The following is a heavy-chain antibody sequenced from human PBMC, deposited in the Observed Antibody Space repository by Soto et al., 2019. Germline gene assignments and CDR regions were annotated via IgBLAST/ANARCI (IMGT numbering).Heavy chain of an antibody. CDR1: GGTFSSYA. Sequence: SVKVSCKASGGTFSSYAISWVRQAPGQGLEWMGGIIPIFGTANYAQKFQGRVTITADKSTSTAYMELSSLRSEDTAVYYCARGYYDSRGYYNWGFDYWGQGTLVTVSS. J-gene: IGHJ4*02. D-gene: IGHD3-22*01. V-gene: IGHV1-69*06. CDR2: IIPIFGTA. CDR3: ARGYYDSRGYYNWGFDY.